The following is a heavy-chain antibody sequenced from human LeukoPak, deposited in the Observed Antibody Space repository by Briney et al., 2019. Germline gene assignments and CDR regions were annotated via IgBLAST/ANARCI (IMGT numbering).Heavy chain of an antibody. V-gene: IGHV1-18*01. CDR2: ISAYNGNT. Sequence: ASVTVSCKASGYTFTSYGISWVRQAPGQGLEWMGWISAYNGNTNYAQKLQGRVTMTTDTSTSTAYMELRSLRSDDTAVYYCARNPLGVVIDDYWGQGTLVTVSS. D-gene: IGHD3-3*01. J-gene: IGHJ4*02. CDR3: ARNPLGVVIDDY. CDR1: GYTFTSYG.